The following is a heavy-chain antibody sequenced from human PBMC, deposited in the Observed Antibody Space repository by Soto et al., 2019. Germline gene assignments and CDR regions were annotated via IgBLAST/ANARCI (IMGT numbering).Heavy chain of an antibody. J-gene: IGHJ3*01. CDR1: GFTLSTFW. D-gene: IGHD2-8*02. Sequence: EVQLVESGGGLVQPGGSLRLSCAASGFTLSTFWMTWVRQAPGKGLEWVANINRDGGVQNYVDSVEGRFTISRDNAKNSLYLQMDSLRAEDAAVYYCARDLPPRHTTYWVAAFDFWCPGTMVTVSS. V-gene: IGHV3-7*05. CDR3: ARDLPPRHTTYWVAAFDF. CDR2: INRDGGVQ.